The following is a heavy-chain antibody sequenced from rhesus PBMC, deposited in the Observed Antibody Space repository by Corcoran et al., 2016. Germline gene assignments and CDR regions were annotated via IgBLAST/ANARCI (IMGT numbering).Heavy chain of an antibody. CDR2: IYGCGSST. CDR1: GGSIRSSY. CDR3: VRGIQWGRWSLDY. D-gene: IGHD5-42*01. V-gene: IGHV4-169*01. J-gene: IGHJ4*01. Sequence: QLQLQESGPGLVTPSETLSVTCAVSGGSIRSSYWSWIRQAPGKGLGGIGYIYGCGSSTNYTPPRKRRVTLSVDTAKNQFSLKLSSVTAADTAVYYCVRGIQWGRWSLDYWGQGVLVTVSS.